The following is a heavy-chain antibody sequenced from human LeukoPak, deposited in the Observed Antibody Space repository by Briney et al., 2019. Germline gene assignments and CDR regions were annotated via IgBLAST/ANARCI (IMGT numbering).Heavy chain of an antibody. D-gene: IGHD4-17*01. CDR1: GFTFRLYV. CDR2: ITGSGGSI. V-gene: IGHV3-23*01. J-gene: IGHJ4*02. CDR3: AHPSTPDYGGLDY. Sequence: PGGSLRLSCAAYGFTFRLYVMTWVRQAPGKGLEWVSAITGSGGSIYYADSVRGRFTISRDNSKNTLYLQMSSLRAEDTAIYYCAHPSTPDYGGLDYWGQGTLVTVSS.